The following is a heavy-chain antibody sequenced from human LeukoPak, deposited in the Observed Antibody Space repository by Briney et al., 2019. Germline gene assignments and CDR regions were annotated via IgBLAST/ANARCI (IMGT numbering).Heavy chain of an antibody. J-gene: IGHJ4*02. CDR2: ISSSSSTI. CDR3: ARDYYGSGSYCIDY. CDR1: GFTFSSYS. V-gene: IGHV3-48*01. D-gene: IGHD3-10*01. Sequence: GGSLRLSCAASGFTFSSYSMNWVRQAPGKGLEWVSYISSSSSTIYYADSVKGRFTISRDNAKNSLYLQMNSLRAEDTAVYYCARDYYGSGSYCIDYWGQGTLVTASS.